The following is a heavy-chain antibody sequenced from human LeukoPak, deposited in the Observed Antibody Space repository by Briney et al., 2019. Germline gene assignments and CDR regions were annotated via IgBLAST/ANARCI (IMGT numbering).Heavy chain of an antibody. Sequence: PSETLSLTCAVSGTSISLSNWWTWVRQPPGKGLEWIGEIYHSGTTNYNPSLKSRVTISLDKSRNQFSLNLNSVSAVDTAVYYCARSYFGSGTFNGFDYWGQGTLVTVSS. CDR1: GTSISLSNW. J-gene: IGHJ4*02. D-gene: IGHD3-10*01. CDR2: IYHSGTT. CDR3: ARSYFGSGTFNGFDY. V-gene: IGHV4-4*02.